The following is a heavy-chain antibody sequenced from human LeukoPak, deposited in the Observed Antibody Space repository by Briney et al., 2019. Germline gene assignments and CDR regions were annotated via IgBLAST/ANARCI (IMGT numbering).Heavy chain of an antibody. CDR2: MNPNSGGT. V-gene: IGHV1-2*02. CDR1: GYTLTGYY. D-gene: IGHD3-16*02. Sequence: AASVKVSCKASGYTLTGYYMHWVRQAPGQGLEWMGWMNPNSGGTKYARKFQGRVTMTRDTSISTAYMELSRLRSDGTAMYYCARDKLGLGELSLYDQWGQGTLVTVFS. CDR3: ARDKLGLGELSLYDQ. J-gene: IGHJ5*02.